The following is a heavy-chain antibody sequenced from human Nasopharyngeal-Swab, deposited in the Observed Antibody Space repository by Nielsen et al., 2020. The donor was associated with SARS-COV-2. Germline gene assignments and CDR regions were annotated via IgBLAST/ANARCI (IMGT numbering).Heavy chain of an antibody. CDR1: GFTFDACW. D-gene: IGHD6-19*01. CDR3: AKDLSSGWYGWFDP. CDR2: ISWNSGSI. J-gene: IGHJ5*02. V-gene: IGHV3-9*01. Sequence: SLRLYCAGAGFTFDACWVHWVWRAPGKGLEWVSGISWNSGSIGYADSVKGRFTISRDNAKNSLYLQMNSLRAEDTALYYCAKDLSSGWYGWFDPWGQGTLVTVSS.